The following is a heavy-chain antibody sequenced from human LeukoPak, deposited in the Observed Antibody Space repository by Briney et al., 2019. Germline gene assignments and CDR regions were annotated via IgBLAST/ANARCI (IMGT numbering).Heavy chain of an antibody. CDR3: ARADGYSSGWYLDY. D-gene: IGHD6-19*01. CDR1: GYTLTELS. Sequence: ASVKVSCKVSGYTLTELSMHWVRQAPGKGLEWMGGFDPEDGETIYAQKFQGRVTITRDTSASTAYMELSSLRSEDTAVYYCARADGYSSGWYLDYWGQGTLVTVSS. J-gene: IGHJ4*02. V-gene: IGHV1-24*01. CDR2: FDPEDGET.